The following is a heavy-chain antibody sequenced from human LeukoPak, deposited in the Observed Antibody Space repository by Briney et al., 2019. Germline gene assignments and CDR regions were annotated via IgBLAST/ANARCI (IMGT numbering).Heavy chain of an antibody. CDR1: GFTFSGYA. J-gene: IGHJ4*02. Sequence: GGSLRLSCAASGFTFSGYAMSWVRQAPGEGLEWVSAIGGSGVSTYYADSVKGRFTISRDNSKNTLYLQMNSLRAEDTAVYYCAKDPTMIVVVIPDYWGQGTLVTVSS. D-gene: IGHD3-22*01. CDR2: IGGSGVST. V-gene: IGHV3-23*01. CDR3: AKDPTMIVVVIPDY.